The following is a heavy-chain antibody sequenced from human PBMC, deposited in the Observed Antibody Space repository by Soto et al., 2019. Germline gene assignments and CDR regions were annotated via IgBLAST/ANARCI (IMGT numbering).Heavy chain of an antibody. J-gene: IGHJ4*02. CDR1: GFTFSSYT. Sequence: EVQLVESGGGLVKPGGSLRLSCAASGFTFSSYTMNWVRQAPGKGLEWVSSISSSSSYIYYADSVKGRFTISRDNAKNSLYLQMNRLRAEDTAMYYCARGYSSGDYWGQGTLVTVSS. CDR3: ARGYSSGDY. CDR2: ISSSSSYI. D-gene: IGHD6-19*01. V-gene: IGHV3-21*01.